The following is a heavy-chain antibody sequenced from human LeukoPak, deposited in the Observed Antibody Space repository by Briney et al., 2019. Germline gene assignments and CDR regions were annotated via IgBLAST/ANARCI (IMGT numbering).Heavy chain of an antibody. CDR2: ISSSSGYI. V-gene: IGHV3-21*01. D-gene: IGHD2-15*01. J-gene: IGHJ4*02. Sequence: GGSLRVSCAEPRFTLSGDSMNRVRQAPGKGLEWVSFISSSSGYIIYADSVKGRFTISRDNAKNSLYLQMNSLRAEDTAVYYCAVEPLLYCSGCTVFSVSYYWGQGTLVTVSS. CDR1: RFTLSGDS. CDR3: AVEPLLYCSGCTVFSVSYY.